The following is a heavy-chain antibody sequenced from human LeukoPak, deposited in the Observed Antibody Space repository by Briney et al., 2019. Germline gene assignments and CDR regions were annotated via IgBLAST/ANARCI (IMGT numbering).Heavy chain of an antibody. J-gene: IGHJ2*01. CDR3: ARVQVAANTDYWYFDL. Sequence: GRSLRLSCAASGFTLSNYGIHWVRQAPGKGLEWVAVIWYDGSNKYYADSVKGRFTISRDNSKNTLYLQMSSLRAEDTAVYYCARVQVAANTDYWYFDLWGRGTLVLVSS. D-gene: IGHD2-15*01. V-gene: IGHV3-33*01. CDR1: GFTLSNYG. CDR2: IWYDGSNK.